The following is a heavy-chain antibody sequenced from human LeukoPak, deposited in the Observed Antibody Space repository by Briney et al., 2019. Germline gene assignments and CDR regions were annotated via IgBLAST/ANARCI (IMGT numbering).Heavy chain of an antibody. CDR2: ISSSSSYI. CDR3: ARDPTAAGANWFDP. D-gene: IGHD6-13*01. Sequence: GGSLRLSCAASGFTFSSYWMSWVRQAPGKGLEWVSSISSSSSYIYYADSVKGRFTISRDNAKNSLYLQMNSLRAEDTAVYYCARDPTAAGANWFDPWGQGTLVTVSS. V-gene: IGHV3-21*01. CDR1: GFTFSSYW. J-gene: IGHJ5*02.